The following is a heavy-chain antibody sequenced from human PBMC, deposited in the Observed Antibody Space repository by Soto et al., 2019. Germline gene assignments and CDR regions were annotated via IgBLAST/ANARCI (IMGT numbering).Heavy chain of an antibody. V-gene: IGHV1-3*01. CDR1: GDTFTIYA. CDR3: ARSIVVVTALDY. J-gene: IGHJ4*02. Sequence: ASVKVSCTASGDTFTIYAMHWVRQAPGQRLEWMGWINAGNGNTKYSQKFQGRVTITRDTSASTAYMELSSLRSEDTAVYYCARSIVVVTALDYWGQGTLVTVSS. D-gene: IGHD2-21*02. CDR2: INAGNGNT.